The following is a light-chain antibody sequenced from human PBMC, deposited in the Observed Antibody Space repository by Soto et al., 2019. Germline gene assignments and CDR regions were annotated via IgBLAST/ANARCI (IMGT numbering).Light chain of an antibody. V-gene: IGLV2-14*02. CDR3: SSYTTGSLVV. CDR2: EGN. CDR1: SSDVGSYNL. Sequence: QSALTQPASVSGSPGQSITFSCTVASSDVGSYNLVSWYQQHPGKAPKFMIYEGNKRPSGVSNRFSGSQSGNTASLTISGLQADDEADYYCSSYTTGSLVVFGGGTKLTVL. J-gene: IGLJ2*01.